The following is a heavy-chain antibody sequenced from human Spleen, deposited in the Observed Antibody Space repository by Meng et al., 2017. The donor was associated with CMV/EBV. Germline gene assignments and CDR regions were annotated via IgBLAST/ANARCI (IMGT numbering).Heavy chain of an antibody. CDR2: ISTYNGNT. CDR1: GYTFNSYG. Sequence: ASVKVSCTASGYTFNSYGFSWVRQAPGQGLEWMGWISTYNGNTNYAQKLQGRVTMTADTSTTTAYMELRSLRSDDTAVYYCARDHIRLQWFGAYGMDLWGQGTTVTVSS. J-gene: IGHJ6*02. CDR3: ARDHIRLQWFGAYGMDL. V-gene: IGHV1-18*01. D-gene: IGHD3-10*01.